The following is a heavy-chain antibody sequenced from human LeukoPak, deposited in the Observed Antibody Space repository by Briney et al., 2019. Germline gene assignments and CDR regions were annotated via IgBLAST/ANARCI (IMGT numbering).Heavy chain of an antibody. CDR1: GYTFTSYY. V-gene: IGHV1-18*04. J-gene: IGHJ4*02. CDR3: ARGGSGGVCNY. D-gene: IGHD3-10*01. CDR2: ISAYNGNT. Sequence: ASVTVSCKASGYTFTSYYMHWVRQAPGQGLEWMGWISAYNGNTNYAQKFQGRVTMTTDTSTSTAYMELRSLRSDDTAVYYCARGGSGGVCNYWGQGTLVTVSS.